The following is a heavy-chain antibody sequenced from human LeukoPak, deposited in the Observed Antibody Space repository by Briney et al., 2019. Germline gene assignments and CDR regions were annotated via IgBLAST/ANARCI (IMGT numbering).Heavy chain of an antibody. D-gene: IGHD6-13*01. CDR2: INPDSGGT. Sequence: ASVKVSCKASGYTFTSYGISWVRQAPGQGLEWTGWINPDSGGTNYAQRFQGRVTLTRDTSVSTAYMEVSSLRSDDTAVFYCARGRRDSGRGYFDLWGRGTLVTVSS. CDR3: ARGRRDSGRGYFDL. J-gene: IGHJ2*01. CDR1: GYTFTSYG. V-gene: IGHV1-2*02.